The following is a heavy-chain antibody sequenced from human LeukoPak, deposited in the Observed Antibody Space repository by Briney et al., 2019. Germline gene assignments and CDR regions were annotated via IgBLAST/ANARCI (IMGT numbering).Heavy chain of an antibody. Sequence: ASETLSLTCTVSGGSISSYYWSWIRQPPGKGLEWIGYIYYSGSTNYNPSLKSRVTISVDTSKNQFSLKLSSVTAADTAVYYCARASLWSSGWYDYWGQGTLSPSPQ. CDR1: GGSISSYY. V-gene: IGHV4-59*01. CDR2: IYYSGST. J-gene: IGHJ4*02. CDR3: ARASLWSSGWYDY. D-gene: IGHD6-19*01.